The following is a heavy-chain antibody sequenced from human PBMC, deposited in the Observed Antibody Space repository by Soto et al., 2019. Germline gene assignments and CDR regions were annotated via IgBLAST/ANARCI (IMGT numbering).Heavy chain of an antibody. J-gene: IGHJ4*02. Sequence: SETLSLTCTVSGGSISDGAYYWSWIRQPPGKGLEWIGHIYNSGNTYNNPSLKSRLTISVDTSKNQFSLNLNSVTAADTAVYYCASGLSGDKVDQWGQGTLVTVSS. CDR3: ASGLSGDKVDQ. CDR2: IYNSGNT. V-gene: IGHV4-30-4*01. CDR1: GGSISDGAYY. D-gene: IGHD2-21*01.